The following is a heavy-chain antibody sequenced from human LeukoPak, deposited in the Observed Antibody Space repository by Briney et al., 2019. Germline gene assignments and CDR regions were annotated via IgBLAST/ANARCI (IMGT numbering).Heavy chain of an antibody. Sequence: ASVKASCKASGYTFTGYYMHWVRQAPGQGLEWMGWINPNSGGTNYAQKFQGRVTMTRDTSISTAYMELSRLRSDDTAVYYCARGGSIVVVPAAEPDAFDPWGQGTLVTVSS. J-gene: IGHJ5*02. CDR2: INPNSGGT. CDR1: GYTFTGYY. V-gene: IGHV1-2*02. CDR3: ARGGSIVVVPAAEPDAFDP. D-gene: IGHD2-2*01.